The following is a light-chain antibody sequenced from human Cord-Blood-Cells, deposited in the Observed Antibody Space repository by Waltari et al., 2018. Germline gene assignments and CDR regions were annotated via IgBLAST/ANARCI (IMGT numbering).Light chain of an antibody. V-gene: IGKV1-39*01. CDR3: QQSYSTPYT. J-gene: IGKJ2*01. CDR2: VAS. CDR1: QSISSY. Sequence: DIQMTQSPSSLSASVGDRLTITCRASQSISSYLNWYQQKPGKAPKPLIYVASSLQSGVPSRFSGNGSGTDFTLTISSLQPEDFATYYCQQSYSTPYTFGQGTKLEIK.